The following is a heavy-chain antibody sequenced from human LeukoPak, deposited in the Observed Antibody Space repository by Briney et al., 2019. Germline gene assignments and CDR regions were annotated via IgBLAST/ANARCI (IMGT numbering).Heavy chain of an antibody. CDR3: ARDLLAVAAHYGMDV. Sequence: PGGSLRLSCAASGFTFSNYVMSWVRQAPGKGLEWVSGISGSGDSTYYADSVKGRFTISRDNSKNTLYLQMNSLRAEDTAVYYCARDLLAVAAHYGMDVWGQGTTVTVSS. J-gene: IGHJ6*02. D-gene: IGHD6-19*01. V-gene: IGHV3-23*01. CDR1: GFTFSNYV. CDR2: ISGSGDST.